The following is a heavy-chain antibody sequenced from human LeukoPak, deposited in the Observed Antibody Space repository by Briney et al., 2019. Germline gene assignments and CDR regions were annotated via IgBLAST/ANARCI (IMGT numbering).Heavy chain of an antibody. CDR3: IRGDSGTYRNWFDP. D-gene: IGHD1-26*01. V-gene: IGHV3-49*04. CDR2: IRSKAYGGTT. Sequence: GGSLRLSCTASGFTFGDYSMNWVRQAPGKGLEWVGFIRSKAYGGTTEYAASVKGRFTISRDDSKSIAYLQMNSLKTEDTAVYYCIRGDSGTYRNWFDPWGQGTLVTVSS. J-gene: IGHJ5*02. CDR1: GFTFGDYS.